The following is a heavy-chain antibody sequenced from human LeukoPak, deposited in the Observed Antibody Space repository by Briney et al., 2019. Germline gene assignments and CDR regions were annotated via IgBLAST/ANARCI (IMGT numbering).Heavy chain of an antibody. CDR2: ISWNSGSI. D-gene: IGHD3-10*01. CDR3: AKDMSRSYYGLGY. CDR1: GFTFDDYA. Sequence: GRSLRLSCAASGFTFDDYAMHWVRQAPWKGLEWVSGISWNSGSIGYADSVKGRFTISRDNAKNSLYLQMNSLRAEDTALYYCAKDMSRSYYGLGYWGQGTLVTVSS. J-gene: IGHJ4*02. V-gene: IGHV3-9*01.